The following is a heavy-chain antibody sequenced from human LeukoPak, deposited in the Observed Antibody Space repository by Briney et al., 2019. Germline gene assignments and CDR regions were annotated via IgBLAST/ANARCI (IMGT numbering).Heavy chain of an antibody. V-gene: IGHV3-30-3*01. CDR2: ISYDGSNK. CDR1: GYTFSSYA. Sequence: GGSLRLSCAASGYTFSSYAMHWVRQAPGKGLEWVAVISYDGSNKYYADSVKGRFTISRDNSKNTLYLQMNSLRAEDTAVYYCARGGHLLRYFDWLSGDFDYWGQGTLVTVSS. D-gene: IGHD3-9*01. CDR3: ARGGHLLRYFDWLSGDFDY. J-gene: IGHJ4*02.